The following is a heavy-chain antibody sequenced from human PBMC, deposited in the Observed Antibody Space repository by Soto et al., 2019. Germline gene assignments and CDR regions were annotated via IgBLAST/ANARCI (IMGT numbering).Heavy chain of an antibody. CDR2: IDYSGST. D-gene: IGHD1-26*01. Sequence: ASETLSLTCSVSGGSISSYNWSWIRQPPGKGLEWIGYIDYSGSTNYNPSLRSRVTISVDTSKNQLSLKLSSVTAADTAVYYCARPLEWELLEYYYYYGMDVWGQGTTVTVSS. CDR3: ARPLEWELLEYYYYYGMDV. CDR1: GGSISSYN. J-gene: IGHJ6*02. V-gene: IGHV4-59*01.